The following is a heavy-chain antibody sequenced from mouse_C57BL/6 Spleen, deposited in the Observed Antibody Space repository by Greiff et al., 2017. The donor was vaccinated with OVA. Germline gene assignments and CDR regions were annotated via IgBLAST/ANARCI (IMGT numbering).Heavy chain of an antibody. J-gene: IGHJ1*03. CDR2: IDPSDSYT. CDR3: ARKFSEYDGSSYGGWYFDV. V-gene: IGHV1-69*01. Sequence: QVQLQQSGAELVMPGASVKLSCKASGYTFTSYWMHWVKQRPGQGLEWIGEIDPSDSYTNYNQKFKGKSTLTVDKSSSTAYMQLSSLTSEDSAVYYCARKFSEYDGSSYGGWYFDVWGTGTTVTVSS. D-gene: IGHD1-1*01. CDR1: GYTFTSYW.